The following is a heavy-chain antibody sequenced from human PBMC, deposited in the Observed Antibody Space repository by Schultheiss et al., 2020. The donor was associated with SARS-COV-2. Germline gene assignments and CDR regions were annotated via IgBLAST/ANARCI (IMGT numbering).Heavy chain of an antibody. D-gene: IGHD2-15*01. Sequence: SQTLSLTCAISGDSVSSNSAAWNWIRQSPSRGLEWLGRTYYRSKWYNDYAVSVKSRITINPDTSKNQFSLQLNSVTPEDTAVYYCARVRGAGSVVAATPYYYYYMDVWGKGTTVTVSS. CDR3: ARVRGAGSVVAATPYYYYYMDV. V-gene: IGHV6-1*01. CDR1: GDSVSSNSAA. J-gene: IGHJ6*03. CDR2: TYYRSKWYN.